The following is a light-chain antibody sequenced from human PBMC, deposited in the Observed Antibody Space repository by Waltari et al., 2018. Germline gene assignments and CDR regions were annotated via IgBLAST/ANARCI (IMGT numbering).Light chain of an antibody. J-gene: IGKJ3*01. CDR1: QSISSY. V-gene: IGKV1-39*01. CDR2: AAS. CDR3: QQSFSVPPGFT. Sequence: DIQMTQSPSSLSASVGDTVTITCRASQSISSYLNWYQQKPGKAPKLLIYAASRLQSGVPSRFSGSGSGTDFTLTISSLQPEDFATYYCQQSFSVPPGFTFGPGTTVDIK.